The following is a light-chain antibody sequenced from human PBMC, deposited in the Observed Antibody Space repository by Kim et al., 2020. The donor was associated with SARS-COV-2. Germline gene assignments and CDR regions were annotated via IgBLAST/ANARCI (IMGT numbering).Light chain of an antibody. CDR1: TSNIENNH. CDR3: AAWDTTLQLVL. CDR2: DND. V-gene: IGLV1-51*01. J-gene: IGLJ2*01. Sequence: QSVLTQPPSVSAAPGQTVTISCSGSTSNIENNHVSWFQQLPGRAPKLLIYDNDKVLSDIRGRLSASKTGTSATVTIIGLQTGDEADYFCAAWDTTLQLVLFGGGTKVTVL.